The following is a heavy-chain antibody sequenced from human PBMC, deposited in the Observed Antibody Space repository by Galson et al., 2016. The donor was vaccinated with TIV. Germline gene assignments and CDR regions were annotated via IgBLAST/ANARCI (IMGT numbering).Heavy chain of an antibody. CDR2: VYYSGST. J-gene: IGHJ6*03. Sequence: TLSLTCSVSGASVGSGGYYWTWVRQPPGKGLEWIGFVYYSGSTEYNPSLKSRVTISRDTSKKQFSLRLTSVTAADTAVYFWARERVERTTIYHFYYFTDVWGKGTTVTVSS. CDR1: GASVGSGGYY. D-gene: IGHD5-24*01. CDR3: ARERVERTTIYHFYYFTDV. V-gene: IGHV4-61*08.